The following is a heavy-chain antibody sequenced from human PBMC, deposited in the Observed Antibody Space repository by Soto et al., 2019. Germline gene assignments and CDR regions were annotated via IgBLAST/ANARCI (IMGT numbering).Heavy chain of an antibody. CDR3: ARGNYGSGSYYNVDWFDP. J-gene: IGHJ5*02. Sequence: QVQLQESSPGLVKPSETLSLTCTVSGGSVSSGSYYWSWIRQPPGKGLEWIGYIYYRGSTNYNPSLKSRVTISVDTSKNQFSLKMSSVTAADTAVYHCARGNYGSGSYYNVDWFDPWGQGTLVTVSP. V-gene: IGHV4-61*01. CDR2: IYYRGST. CDR1: GGSVSSGSYY. D-gene: IGHD3-10*01.